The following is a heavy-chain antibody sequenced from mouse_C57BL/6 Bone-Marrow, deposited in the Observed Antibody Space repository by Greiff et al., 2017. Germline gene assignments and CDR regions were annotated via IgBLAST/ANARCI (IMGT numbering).Heavy chain of an antibody. D-gene: IGHD1-1*01. CDR3: AREGAYYGSSPWFAY. V-gene: IGHV1-54*01. J-gene: IGHJ3*01. Sequence: VQLQQSGAELVRPGTSVKVSCKASGYAFTNYLIEWVKQRPGQGLEWIGVINPGSGGTNYNEKFKGKATLTADKSSSTAYMQLSSLTSEDSAVYFCAREGAYYGSSPWFAYWGQGTLVTVSA. CDR2: INPGSGGT. CDR1: GYAFTNYL.